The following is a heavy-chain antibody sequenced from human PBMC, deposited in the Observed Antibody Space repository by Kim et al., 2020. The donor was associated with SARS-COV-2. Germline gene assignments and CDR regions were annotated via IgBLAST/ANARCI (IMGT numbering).Heavy chain of an antibody. V-gene: IGHV4-34*01. Sequence: SETLSLTCAVYGGSFSGYCWSWIRQPPGKGLEWIGEINHSGSTNYNPSLKSRVTISVDTSKNQFSLKLSSVTAADTAVYYCARGRTMVRGYYYGMDVWG. CDR1: GGSFSGYC. J-gene: IGHJ6*02. CDR3: ARGRTMVRGYYYGMDV. CDR2: INHSGST. D-gene: IGHD3-10*01.